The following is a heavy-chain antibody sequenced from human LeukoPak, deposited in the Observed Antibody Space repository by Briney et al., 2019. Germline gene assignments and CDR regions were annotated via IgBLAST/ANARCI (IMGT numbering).Heavy chain of an antibody. J-gene: IGHJ4*02. V-gene: IGHV3-7*01. D-gene: IGHD6-19*01. CDR1: GFTFSPYW. CDR3: ARASSGWFQD. Sequence: PGGSLRLSCATSGFTFSPYWMSWVRQAPGKGLEWVANIKLDGGEKYYVDSAKGRFTISRDDARSSLYLQMTYLRAEDTAVYYCARASSGWFQDWGRGTLVTVSS. CDR2: IKLDGGEK.